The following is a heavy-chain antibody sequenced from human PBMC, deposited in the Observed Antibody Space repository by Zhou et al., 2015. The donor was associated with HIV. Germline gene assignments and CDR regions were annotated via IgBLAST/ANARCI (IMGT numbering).Heavy chain of an antibody. D-gene: IGHD1-1*01. CDR1: GYTFTSYG. V-gene: IGHV1-18*01. Sequence: QVQLVQSGAEVKKPGASVKVSCKASGYTFTSYGISWVRQAPGQGLEWMGWISAYNGNTNYAQKLQGRVTMTTDTSTSTAYMELRSLRSDDTAVYYCARVSPNSPPNWNDRLTYFDYWGQGTLVTVSS. J-gene: IGHJ4*02. CDR2: ISAYNGNT. CDR3: ARVSPNSPPNWNDRLTYFDY.